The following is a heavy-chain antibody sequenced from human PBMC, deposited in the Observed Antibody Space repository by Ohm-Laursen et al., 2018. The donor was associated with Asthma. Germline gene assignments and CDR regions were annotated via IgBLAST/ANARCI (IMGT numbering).Heavy chain of an antibody. Sequence: SLRLSCSASGFTFRSYGMHWVRQAPGKGLEWVAVISYAGSKKNYGDSVKGRFTISRDNSKNTLYLQMNSLRAEDTAVYYCVRDGGDYCGFDIWGQGTMVTVSS. V-gene: IGHV3-30*03. CDR3: VRDGGDYCGFDI. J-gene: IGHJ3*02. D-gene: IGHD4-23*01. CDR1: GFTFRSYG. CDR2: ISYAGSKK.